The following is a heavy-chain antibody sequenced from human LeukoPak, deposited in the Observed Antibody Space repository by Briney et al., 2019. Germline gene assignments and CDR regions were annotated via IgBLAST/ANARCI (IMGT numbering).Heavy chain of an antibody. V-gene: IGHV3-21*01. CDR1: GFTFSSYS. Sequence: GGSLRLSCAASGFTFSSYSMNWVRQAPGKGLEWVSSISSSSSYIYYADSVKGRFTISRDNAKNSLYLQMNSLRAEDTAVYYCARERDYSGELDYWGQGTLVTVSS. CDR2: ISSSSSYI. D-gene: IGHD5-12*01. CDR3: ARERDYSGELDY. J-gene: IGHJ4*02.